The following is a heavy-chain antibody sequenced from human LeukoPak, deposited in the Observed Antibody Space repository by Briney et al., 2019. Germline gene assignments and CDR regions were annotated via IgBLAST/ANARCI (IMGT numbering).Heavy chain of an antibody. CDR1: GGSFSGYY. V-gene: IGHV4-34*01. J-gene: IGHJ5*02. CDR2: INHSGST. CDR3: ATRPDIAATGPGWFDP. Sequence: SETLSLTCAVYGGSFSGYYWSWIRQPPGKGLEWIGEINHSGSTNYNSSLKSRVAISVDTSKNQFSLKVTSVTAADTAVYYCATRPDIAATGPGWFDPWGQGTLVTVSS. D-gene: IGHD6-13*01.